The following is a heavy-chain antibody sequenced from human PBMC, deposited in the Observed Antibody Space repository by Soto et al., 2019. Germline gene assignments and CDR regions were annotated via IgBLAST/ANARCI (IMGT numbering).Heavy chain of an antibody. CDR2: IWYDGSNK. D-gene: IGHD3-10*01. CDR3: ARDSWFGENKHYYYYGMDV. J-gene: IGHJ6*02. CDR1: GFTFSSYG. Sequence: QVQLVESGGGVVQPGRSLRLSCAASGFTFSSYGMHWVRQAPGKGLEWVAVIWYDGSNKYYADSVKGRFTISRDNSKNTLYLQMNSLRAEDTAVYYCARDSWFGENKHYYYYGMDVWGQGTTVTVSS. V-gene: IGHV3-33*01.